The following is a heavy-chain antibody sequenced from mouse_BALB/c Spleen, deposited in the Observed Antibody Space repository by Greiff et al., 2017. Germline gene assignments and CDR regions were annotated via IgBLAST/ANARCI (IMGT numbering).Heavy chain of an antibody. D-gene: IGHD3-1*01. CDR1: GYTFTSYW. V-gene: IGHV1S41*01. CDR2: IAHGSGST. J-gene: IGHJ1*01. CDR3: ARSGTGTWYFDV. Sequence: DLVKPGASVKLSCTASGYTFTSYWINWIKQRPGQGLEWIGRIAHGSGSTYYNEMFKGKVTLTVDTSSSTAYIQLSSLSSEDSAVYFCARSGTGTWYFDVWGAGTTVTVSS.